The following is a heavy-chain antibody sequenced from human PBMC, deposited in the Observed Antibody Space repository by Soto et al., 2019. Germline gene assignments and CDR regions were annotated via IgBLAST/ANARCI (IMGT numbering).Heavy chain of an antibody. J-gene: IGHJ5*02. CDR2: TLYSGRT. V-gene: IGHV4-4*02. CDR3: SSRVTDAPT. D-gene: IGHD3-10*01. Sequence: SDTLSLTCAVSGASISSGLWTWVRQPPGKGLEWIGETLYSGRTNYNSSMNSRVTISIDKSKKQFSLNLSSVTAADTAVYYCSSRVTDAPTWGQGTLVTVS. CDR1: GASISSGL.